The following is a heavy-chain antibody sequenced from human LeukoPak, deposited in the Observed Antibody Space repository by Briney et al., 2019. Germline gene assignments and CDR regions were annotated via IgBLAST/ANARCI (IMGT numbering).Heavy chain of an antibody. D-gene: IGHD6-19*01. V-gene: IGHV4-38-2*01. CDR3: ARNSSGHYFDY. CDR1: GYSIISDYY. J-gene: IGHJ4*02. Sequence: SETLSLTCAVSGYSIISDYYWGWIRQPPGKGLEWIGSIYHSGSTHYNPSLKSRVTTSVDTSKNQFSLKLSSVTAADGAVYYCARNSSGHYFDYWGQGTLVTVSS. CDR2: IYHSGST.